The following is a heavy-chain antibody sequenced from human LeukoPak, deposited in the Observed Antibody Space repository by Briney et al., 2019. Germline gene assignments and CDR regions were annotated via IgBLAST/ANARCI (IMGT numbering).Heavy chain of an antibody. CDR1: GDSVSSNSAA. CDR2: TYYRSKWYN. D-gene: IGHD3-10*01. V-gene: IGHV6-1*01. J-gene: IGHJ4*02. Sequence: SQTLSLTCALSGDSVSSNSAAWNWIRQSPSRGLEWLGRTYYRSKWYNDYAVSVKSRIIINTDTSKSQFSLQLKSVTPEDTAVYYCARGWRQSGDFEYWGQGTLVTVSS. CDR3: ARGWRQSGDFEY.